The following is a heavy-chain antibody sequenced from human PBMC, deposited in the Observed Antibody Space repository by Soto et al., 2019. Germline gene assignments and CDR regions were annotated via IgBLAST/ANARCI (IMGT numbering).Heavy chain of an antibody. V-gene: IGHV4-61*08. J-gene: IGHJ6*02. CDR2: IYYSGST. D-gene: IGHD6-13*01. CDR3: ARHVGLGHSSSWYGYYYYYGMDV. CDR1: GGSISSGGYY. Sequence: SETLSLTCTVSGGSISSGGYYWSWIRQHPGKGLEWIGYIYYSGSTNYNPSLKSRVTISVDTSKNQFSLKLSSVTAADTAVYYCARHVGLGHSSSWYGYYYYYGMDVWGQGTTVTVSS.